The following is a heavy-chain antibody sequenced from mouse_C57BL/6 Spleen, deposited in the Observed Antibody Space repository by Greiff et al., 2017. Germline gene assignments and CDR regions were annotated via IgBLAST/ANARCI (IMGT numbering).Heavy chain of an antibody. D-gene: IGHD2-4*01. CDR1: GYTFTSYW. Sequence: QVQLQQPGAELVKPGASVKVSCKASGYTFTSYWMHWVKQRPGQGLEWIGRIHPSDSDTNYNQKFKGKATLTVDKSSSPAYMQLSSLTSEDSAVDYCEIYDYEGRWFADWGQGTLVTVSA. V-gene: IGHV1-74*01. CDR3: EIYDYEGRWFAD. CDR2: IHPSDSDT. J-gene: IGHJ3*01.